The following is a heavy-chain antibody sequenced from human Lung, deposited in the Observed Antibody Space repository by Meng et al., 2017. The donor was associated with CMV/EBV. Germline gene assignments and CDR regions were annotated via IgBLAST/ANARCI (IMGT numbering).Heavy chain of an antibody. CDR3: VRSLFDSNDPFDY. V-gene: IGHV1-2*02. D-gene: IGHD3-22*01. CDR1: GYTFTAHY. CDR2: IHPHRGDT. J-gene: IGHJ4*02. Sequence: ASVKVSXKASGYTFTAHYFHWVRQAPGQGLEWMGWIHPHRGDTNYAQQFQGRVTLTRDTSINTGYMELTRLTSDDTAVYYCVRSLFDSNDPFDYWAREPWSTSPQ.